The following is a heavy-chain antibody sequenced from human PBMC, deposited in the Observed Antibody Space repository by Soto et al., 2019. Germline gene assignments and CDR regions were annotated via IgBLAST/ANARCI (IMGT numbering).Heavy chain of an antibody. CDR3: ATGVLAMVPGVIIPRLDF. CDR1: GYTFTSYA. CDR2: ISPYNDDT. J-gene: IGHJ4*02. V-gene: IGHV1-18*04. D-gene: IGHD3-10*01. Sequence: QVQLVQSGAEVKKPGASVKVSCKTSGYTFTSYAINWVRQAPGQGLEWMGCISPYNDDTTHAQNLQGRVTLSTDTSTSTAHMELRSLRADDTAVYYCATGVLAMVPGVIIPRLDFWGQGTLVTVSS.